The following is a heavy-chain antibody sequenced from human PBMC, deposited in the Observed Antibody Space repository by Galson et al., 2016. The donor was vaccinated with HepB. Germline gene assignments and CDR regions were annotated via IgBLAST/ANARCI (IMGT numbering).Heavy chain of an antibody. CDR2: TYYRSKGLN. V-gene: IGHV6-1*01. CDR1: GDSVSRIGTA. CDR3: ARITGWDVKAGFDV. J-gene: IGHJ3*01. D-gene: IGHD6-19*01. Sequence: CAISGDSVSRIGTAWNWIRQSPSGGLEWLGNTYYRSKGLNDYADSAKSQATISPDTSKNQFSLHLRSVTPEDTAIYYCARITGWDVKAGFDVWGQGTMVTVSS.